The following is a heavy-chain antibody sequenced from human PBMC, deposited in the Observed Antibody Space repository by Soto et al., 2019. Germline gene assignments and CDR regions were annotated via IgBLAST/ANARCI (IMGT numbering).Heavy chain of an antibody. J-gene: IGHJ6*02. Sequence: EVQLVESGGGLVKPGGSLRLSCAASGFTFSSYSMNWVRQAPGKGLEWVSSISGGSSFIYYADSVKGRFTISRDNAKNSLYLQMNSVRAEDTAVCYCARGKGMDVWGQGTPVTVSS. CDR2: ISGGSSFI. V-gene: IGHV3-21*01. CDR3: ARGKGMDV. CDR1: GFTFSSYS.